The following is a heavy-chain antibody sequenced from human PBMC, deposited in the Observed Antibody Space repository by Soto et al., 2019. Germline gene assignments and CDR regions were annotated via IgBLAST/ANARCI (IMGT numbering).Heavy chain of an antibody. CDR1: GGVFRNYA. D-gene: IGHD1-26*01. J-gene: IGHJ5*01. V-gene: IGHV1-69*01. CDR2: IIPVFGTA. Sequence: QVQLVQSGAEVKKPGSSVKVSCKASGGVFRNYAINWVRQAPGQGREWMGGIIPVFGTADYPQKFQGRVTITADESTTTAYMELTSLTTEDTAVYFCARDRWGSYSFDSWGQGTLVTVAS. CDR3: ARDRWGSYSFDS.